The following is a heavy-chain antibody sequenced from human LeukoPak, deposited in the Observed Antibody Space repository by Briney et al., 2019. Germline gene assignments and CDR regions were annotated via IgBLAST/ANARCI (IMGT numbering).Heavy chain of an antibody. Sequence: PGGSLRLSCAASGFTFSSYAMHWIRQAPGKGLEYVSSISSDGGNIYYLNSVKGRFTISRDSSKNTVYLQMGSLRADDMAVYYCAKGGKYSNSPIDYWGQGTLVTVSS. CDR2: ISSDGGNI. V-gene: IGHV3-64*01. CDR3: AKGGKYSNSPIDY. J-gene: IGHJ4*02. CDR1: GFTFSSYA. D-gene: IGHD6-6*01.